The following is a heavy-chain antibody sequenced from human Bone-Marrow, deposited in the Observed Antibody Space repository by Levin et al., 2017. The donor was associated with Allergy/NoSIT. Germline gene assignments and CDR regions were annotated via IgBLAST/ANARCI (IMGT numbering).Heavy chain of an antibody. CDR1: GYTFISYG. Sequence: GASVKVSCKASGYTFISYGISWVRQAPGQGLEWMGWISAYNGNTDYAQKFQGRVTMTTDTSTTTAYMELRSLKSDDTAIYYCARDPTTTATTGWFDPWGQGTLVTVSS. CDR3: ARDPTTTATTGWFDP. V-gene: IGHV1-18*01. J-gene: IGHJ5*02. D-gene: IGHD4-11*01. CDR2: ISAYNGNT.